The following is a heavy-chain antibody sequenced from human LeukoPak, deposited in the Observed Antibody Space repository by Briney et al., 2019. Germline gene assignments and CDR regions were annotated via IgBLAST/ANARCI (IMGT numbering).Heavy chain of an antibody. V-gene: IGHV3-66*02. CDR2: IYSGDST. CDR3: AREAYYHDSSGYYYPDY. Sequence: PGGSLRLSCAASGFTVSTNYMSWVRQAPGMGLEWVSIIYSGDSTSYTDSVKGRFTISRDSSKNTLYLQMNSLRAEDTAVYLCAREAYYHDSSGYYYPDYWGQGTLVTVSS. D-gene: IGHD3-22*01. J-gene: IGHJ4*02. CDR1: GFTVSTNY.